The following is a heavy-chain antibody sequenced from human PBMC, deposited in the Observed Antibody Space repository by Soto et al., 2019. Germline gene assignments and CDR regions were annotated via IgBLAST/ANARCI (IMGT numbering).Heavy chain of an antibody. CDR3: TRGGYMHAFDM. J-gene: IGHJ3*02. Sequence: GGSLRLSCAASGFTSSSYAMSWVRQAPGKGLEWVSTISGSGGGTYYADSVKGRFTISRDNSKNTFYLQMNNLRAEDTALYFCTRGGYMHAFDMWGQGTVVTVSS. V-gene: IGHV3-23*01. CDR2: ISGSGGGT. D-gene: IGHD6-13*01. CDR1: GFTSSSYA.